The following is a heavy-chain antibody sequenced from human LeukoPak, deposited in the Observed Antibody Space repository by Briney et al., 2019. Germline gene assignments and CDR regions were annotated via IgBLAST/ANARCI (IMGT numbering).Heavy chain of an antibody. V-gene: IGHV3-30*02. Sequence: AGGSLRLSCAASGFTFSSYGIHWVRQAPGKGLEWVAFIGYDGTNKYYADSVKGRFTISRDNSRNTLYLQMNSLRAEDTAVYYCAKDMATMIVVVINTLDYWGQGTLVTVSS. CDR3: AKDMATMIVVVINTLDY. CDR1: GFTFSSYG. D-gene: IGHD3-22*01. J-gene: IGHJ4*02. CDR2: IGYDGTNK.